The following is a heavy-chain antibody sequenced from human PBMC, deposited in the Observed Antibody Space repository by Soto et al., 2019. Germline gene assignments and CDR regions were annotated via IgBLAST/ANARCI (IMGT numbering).Heavy chain of an antibody. J-gene: IGHJ1*01. D-gene: IGHD6-13*01. CDR1: GFTLDDYA. V-gene: IGHV3-9*01. CDR2: INWNSGSI. CDR3: VKDESINWYSGHFRH. Sequence: EVQLVESGGGLVQPGRSLRLSCAASGFTLDDYAMHWVRQVPGKGLEWVSGINWNSGSIGYGDSVKGRFVISRDNAKNSLHLQMNSLSAEDTAFYYCVKDESINWYSGHFRHWGQGTLVTVSS.